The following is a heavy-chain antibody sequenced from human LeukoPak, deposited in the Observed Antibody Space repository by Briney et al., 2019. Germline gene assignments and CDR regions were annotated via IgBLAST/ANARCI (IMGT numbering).Heavy chain of an antibody. J-gene: IGHJ4*02. D-gene: IGHD6-13*01. CDR3: ARAAAATMANYFDY. V-gene: IGHV1-2*02. Sequence: ASVKVSCKASGYTFTDYYIHWVRQAPGQGLEWMGWINPHSGGTSYAQKFQGRVTMTRDTSISTAHMELSRLRSDDTAVHYCARAAAATMANYFDYWGQGTLVTVPS. CDR2: INPHSGGT. CDR1: GYTFTDYY.